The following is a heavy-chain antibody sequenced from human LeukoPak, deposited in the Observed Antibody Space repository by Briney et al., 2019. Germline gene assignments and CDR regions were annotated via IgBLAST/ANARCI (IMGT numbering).Heavy chain of an antibody. CDR1: GFTFSSYE. Sequence: GGSLRLSCAASGFTFSSYEMNWVRQAPGTGLEWVSYISSSGSTIYYADSVKGRFTISRDNAKNSLYLQMNSLRAEDTAVYYCASRNHGVTMVRGEFNYWGQGTLVTVSS. CDR2: ISSSGSTI. V-gene: IGHV3-48*03. J-gene: IGHJ4*02. CDR3: ASRNHGVTMVRGEFNY. D-gene: IGHD3-10*01.